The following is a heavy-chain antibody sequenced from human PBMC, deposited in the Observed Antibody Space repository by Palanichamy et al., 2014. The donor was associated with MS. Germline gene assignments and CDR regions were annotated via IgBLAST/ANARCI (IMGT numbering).Heavy chain of an antibody. D-gene: IGHD1-26*01. CDR2: IWYDGSNK. CDR1: GFTFSSYG. V-gene: IGHV3-33*01. Sequence: VVDARRPSRLSCAASGFTFSSYGMHWVRQAPGKGLEWVAVIWYDGSNKYYADSVKGRFTISRDNSKNTLYLQMNSLRAEDTAVYYCARDDPSGSYFDYWGQGTLVTVSS. CDR3: ARDDPSGSYFDY. J-gene: IGHJ4*02.